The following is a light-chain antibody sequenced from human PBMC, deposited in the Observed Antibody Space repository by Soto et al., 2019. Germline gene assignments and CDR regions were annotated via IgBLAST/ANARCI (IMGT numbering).Light chain of an antibody. Sequence: QSVLTQPPSASGSPGQSVTISCTGTSSDVGGYNYVSWYQQHPGKAPKLMIYEVSKRPSGVPDRFSGSKSGNTASLTVSGLQAEDEADYYCSSYAGSSSFRVLFGGGTKLTVL. V-gene: IGLV2-8*01. CDR3: SSYAGSSSFRVL. CDR1: SSDVGGYNY. J-gene: IGLJ2*01. CDR2: EVS.